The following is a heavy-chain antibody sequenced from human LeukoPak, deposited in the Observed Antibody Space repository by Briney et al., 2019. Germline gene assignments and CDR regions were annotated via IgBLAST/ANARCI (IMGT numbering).Heavy chain of an antibody. V-gene: IGHV4-61*02. CDR2: IYTSGNT. CDR1: GDSISSGSYY. D-gene: IGHD3-10*01. CDR3: AREVGGSYYGPTDH. Sequence: SETLSLTCTVSGDSISSGSYYWSWIRQPAGKGLEWIGRIYTSGNTYYNPSLKSRVTISVDTSKSQFSLKLSSVTAADTAMYYCAREVGGSYYGPTDHWGQGTLVTVST. J-gene: IGHJ4*02.